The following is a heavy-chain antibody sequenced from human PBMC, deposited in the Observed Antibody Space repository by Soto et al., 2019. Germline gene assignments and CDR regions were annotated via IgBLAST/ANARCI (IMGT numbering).Heavy chain of an antibody. D-gene: IGHD6-13*01. Sequence: PVEVSCKAPGFNFMSNAIHWARQAPGQGLEWMGWINAVSYNTKYSEKFQGRVTITRDTSASTAHMDLSSLRSEDTAVYYCARGTGSSWFDYWGQGTLVTVSS. CDR2: INAVSYNT. J-gene: IGHJ4*02. CDR3: ARGTGSSWFDY. CDR1: GFNFMSNA. V-gene: IGHV1-3*01.